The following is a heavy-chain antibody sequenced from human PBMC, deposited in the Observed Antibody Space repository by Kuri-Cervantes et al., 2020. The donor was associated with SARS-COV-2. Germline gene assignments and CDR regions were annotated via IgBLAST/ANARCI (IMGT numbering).Heavy chain of an antibody. CDR3: ARDLTQYDILTGLGD. CDR1: GSTSRTYYA. J-gene: IGHJ4*02. V-gene: IGHV3-30-3*01. CDR2: ISYDGSNK. D-gene: IGHD3-9*01. Sequence: GESLKISCVASGSTSRTYYAMHWVRQAPGKGLEWVAVISYDGSNKYYADSVKGRFTISRDNSKNTLYLQMNSLRAEDTAVYYCARDLTQYDILTGLGDWGQGTLVTVSS.